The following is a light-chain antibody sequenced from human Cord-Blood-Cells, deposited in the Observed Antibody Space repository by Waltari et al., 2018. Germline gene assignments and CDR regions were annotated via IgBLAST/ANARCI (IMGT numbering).Light chain of an antibody. V-gene: IGLV3-1*01. CDR3: QAWERSTAWV. CDR1: KLGDKY. J-gene: IGLJ3*02. CDR2: QDS. Sequence: SYELTQPPPVSVYTGQTASITRSGDKLGDKYACWYQQKPGQSPVLVSYQDSKRPSGIPERFSGSNSGNTATLTIRGTQAMDEADYVCQAWERSTAWVFGGGTKLTVL.